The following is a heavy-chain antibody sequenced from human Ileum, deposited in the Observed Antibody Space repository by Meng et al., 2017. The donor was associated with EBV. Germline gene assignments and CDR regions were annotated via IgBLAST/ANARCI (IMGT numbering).Heavy chain of an antibody. CDR2: IWYDESQE. Sequence: HVVVVGLRGAVLQPGIYLTHVCVSSGFTFRSYANYWLRQAPGKEREWVAVIWYDESQEYDADPVNGRFTISRDNSTYTLSLQMNSLRAEDTAVYFCARDDYADTKVDFDYWGQGTLVTVSS. V-gene: IGHV3-33*01. CDR3: ARDDYADTKVDFDY. D-gene: IGHD4-17*01. CDR1: GFTFRSYA. J-gene: IGHJ4*02.